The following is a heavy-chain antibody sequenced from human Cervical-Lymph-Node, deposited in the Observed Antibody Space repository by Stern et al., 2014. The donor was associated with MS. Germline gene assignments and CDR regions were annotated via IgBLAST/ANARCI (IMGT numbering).Heavy chain of an antibody. CDR3: ARQIEGIPGL. V-gene: IGHV5-51*01. CDR1: GYGFSDYW. J-gene: IGHJ4*02. Sequence: QLVQSGAVVRKPGDSLRISCTGSGYGFSDYWIGWVRQMPGKGLEWIGVLYPGDSDTTYSPSFEGQVPMSADKSVATAYLQWSSLKASDTAIYFCARQIEGIPGLWGQGTLVTVSS. CDR2: LYPGDSDT. D-gene: IGHD6-13*01.